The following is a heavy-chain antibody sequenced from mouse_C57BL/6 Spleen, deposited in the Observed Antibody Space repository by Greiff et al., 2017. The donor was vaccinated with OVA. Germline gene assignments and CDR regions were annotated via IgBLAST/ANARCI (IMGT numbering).Heavy chain of an antibody. CDR2: IYPGSGST. Sequence: VQLQQPGAELVKPGASVKMSCKASGYTFTSYWITWVKQRPGQGLEWIGDIYPGSGSTNYNEKFKSKATLTVDTSSSTAYMQLSSLTSEDAAVYYCARDGYYGGYFDVWGTGTTVTVSS. CDR1: GYTFTSYW. D-gene: IGHD1-1*01. CDR3: ARDGYYGGYFDV. J-gene: IGHJ1*03. V-gene: IGHV1-55*01.